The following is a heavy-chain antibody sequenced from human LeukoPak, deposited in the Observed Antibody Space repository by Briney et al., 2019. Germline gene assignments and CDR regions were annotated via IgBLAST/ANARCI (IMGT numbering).Heavy chain of an antibody. CDR1: GYTFTSYA. V-gene: IGHV1-69*13. CDR3: ARASDFWSGYYVPDHYYYYMDV. J-gene: IGHJ6*03. CDR2: IIPIFGTA. D-gene: IGHD3-3*01. Sequence: SVKVSCKASGYTFTSYAISWVRQAPGQGLEWMGGIIPIFGTANYAQKFQGRVTITADESTSTAYMELSSLRSEDTAVYYCARASDFWSGYYVPDHYYYYMDVWGKGTTVTVSS.